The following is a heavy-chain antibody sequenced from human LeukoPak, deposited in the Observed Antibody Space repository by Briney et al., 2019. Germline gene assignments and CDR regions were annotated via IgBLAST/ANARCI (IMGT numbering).Heavy chain of an antibody. CDR3: AKVARTYYYDSSGYYGFDY. J-gene: IGHJ4*02. Sequence: GGSLRLSCAASGFTFVDYAMHWVRQAPGKGLEWVSGISWNSGSIGYADSVKGRFTISRDNAKNSLYLQMNSLRAEDTALYYCAKVARTYYYDSSGYYGFDYWGQGTLVTVSS. D-gene: IGHD3-22*01. CDR2: ISWNSGSI. V-gene: IGHV3-9*01. CDR1: GFTFVDYA.